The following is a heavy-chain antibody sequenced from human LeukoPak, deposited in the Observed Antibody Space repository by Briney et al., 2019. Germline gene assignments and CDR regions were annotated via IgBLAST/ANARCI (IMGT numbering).Heavy chain of an antibody. J-gene: IGHJ4*02. CDR2: INPNSGGT. CDR3: ARNLAVAGSDY. Sequence: GASVKVSCKASGYTFTDHYIHWVRQAPGQGLEWMGWINPNSGGTNYAQNFQGRVTMTRDTSISTAYMELSRLRYDDTAIYYCARNLAVAGSDYWGQGTLVTVSS. V-gene: IGHV1-2*02. D-gene: IGHD6-19*01. CDR1: GYTFTDHY.